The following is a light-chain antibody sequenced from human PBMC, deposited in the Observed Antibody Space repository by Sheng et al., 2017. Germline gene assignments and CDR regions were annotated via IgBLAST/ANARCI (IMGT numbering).Light chain of an antibody. Sequence: QSALTQPASLSGSPGQSITISCTGTSSDVGDYDYVAWYQQHPDKAPKLIIYDVSSRPSGVPNRFSGSKSGNTASLTISGLQSDDEAEYYCSSYSRSSIFVFGGGTKLTVL. J-gene: IGLJ2*01. V-gene: IGLV2-14*01. CDR1: SSDVGDYDY. CDR2: DVS. CDR3: SSYSRSSIFV.